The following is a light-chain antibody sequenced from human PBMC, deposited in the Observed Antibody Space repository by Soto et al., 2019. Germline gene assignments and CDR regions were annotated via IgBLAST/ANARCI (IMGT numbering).Light chain of an antibody. CDR2: DVT. CDR3: SSYTTIKTVI. J-gene: IGLJ2*01. Sequence: QSVLAQPASVSGSPGQSITISFTGTSSNVGAYNYVSWYHQHHPGKAPELIIYDVTDRPSGVSTRFSGSKSGNTASLTISGLQAEDEGDYYCSSYTTIKTVIFGGGTKVTVL. CDR1: SSNVGAYNY. V-gene: IGLV2-14*01.